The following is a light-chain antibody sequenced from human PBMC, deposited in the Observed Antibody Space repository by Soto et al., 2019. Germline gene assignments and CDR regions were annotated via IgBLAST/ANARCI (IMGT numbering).Light chain of an antibody. CDR2: DAS. CDR3: QQSATSPLT. V-gene: IGKV3-20*01. J-gene: IGKJ1*01. CDR1: QTVTNNY. Sequence: EIVLTQSPGTLSLSPGERATLFCRASQTVTNNYIAWYQQKPGQPPRLLIDDASRRASGIPDRFSGSGSGTDFTLTISRLEPEDFAVYYCQQSATSPLTFGQGTKVDIK.